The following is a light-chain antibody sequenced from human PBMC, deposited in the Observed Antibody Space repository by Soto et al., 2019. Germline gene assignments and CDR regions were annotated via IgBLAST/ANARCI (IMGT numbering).Light chain of an antibody. Sequence: IQLTQSPSSLSASVGDRVTITCRASQGISNYLAWYQQKPGKTPRLLIYGATTLQSGVPSRFSGSGSATDFALTISSLQPEDFATYYCQQLKSYVTFGQGTRLEIK. CDR2: GAT. CDR3: QQLKSYVT. J-gene: IGKJ5*01. CDR1: QGISNY. V-gene: IGKV1-9*01.